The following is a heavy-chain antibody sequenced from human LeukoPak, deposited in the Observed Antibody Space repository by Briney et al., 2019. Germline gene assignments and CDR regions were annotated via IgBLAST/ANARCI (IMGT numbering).Heavy chain of an antibody. Sequence: KASETLSLTCTVSGGSISSSSYYWGWIRQPPGKGLEWIGEINHSGSTNYNPSLKSRVTISVDTSKNQFSLKLSSVTAADTAVYYCARSYYDSSGYYSKTFDYWGQGTLVTVSS. CDR3: ARSYYDSSGYYSKTFDY. D-gene: IGHD3-22*01. CDR2: INHSGST. CDR1: GGSISSSSYY. J-gene: IGHJ4*02. V-gene: IGHV4-39*07.